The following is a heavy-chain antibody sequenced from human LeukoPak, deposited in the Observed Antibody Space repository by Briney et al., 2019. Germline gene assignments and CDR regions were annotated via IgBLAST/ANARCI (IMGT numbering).Heavy chain of an antibody. V-gene: IGHV3-21*01. D-gene: IGHD3-16*02. J-gene: IGHJ4*02. CDR1: GFTFSGST. CDR2: ISTSSSYI. Sequence: GGSLRLSCAASGFTFSGSTMNWVRQAPGKGLEWVSFISTSSSYIYYADSVRGRFTISRDNAKNSLYLQMNSLRAEDTAVYYCARGFDDYIWGSYQDYWGQGTLVTVSS. CDR3: ARGFDDYIWGSYQDY.